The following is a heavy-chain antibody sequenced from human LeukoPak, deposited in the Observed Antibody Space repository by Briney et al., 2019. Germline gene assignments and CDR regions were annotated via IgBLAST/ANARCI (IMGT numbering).Heavy chain of an antibody. D-gene: IGHD6-19*01. CDR1: GFPFRSYG. V-gene: IGHV3-30*18. CDR3: EKASEQWRLLTWGDY. Sequence: GGSLRLSCAASGFPFRSYGMHWVRQAPGKGLEGVTVISYTGSNKYYAKSVKGRFTISRDNSKNTLYLQMKSLRGEDMAVYYCEKASEQWRLLTWGDYWGQGTLVTVSS. CDR2: ISYTGSNK. J-gene: IGHJ4*02.